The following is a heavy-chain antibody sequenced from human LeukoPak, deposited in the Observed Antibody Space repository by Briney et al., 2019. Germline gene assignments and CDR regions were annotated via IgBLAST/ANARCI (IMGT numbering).Heavy chain of an antibody. CDR3: ASSYDFWSGYDY. CDR2: IIPIFGTA. D-gene: IGHD3-3*01. Sequence: SVKVSCKASGYTFTSYYMHWVRQAPGQGLEWMGGIIPIFGTANYAQKFQGRVTITADESTSTAYMELSSLRSEDTAVYYCASSYDFWSGYDYWGQGTLVTVSS. V-gene: IGHV1-69*13. J-gene: IGHJ4*02. CDR1: GYTFTSYY.